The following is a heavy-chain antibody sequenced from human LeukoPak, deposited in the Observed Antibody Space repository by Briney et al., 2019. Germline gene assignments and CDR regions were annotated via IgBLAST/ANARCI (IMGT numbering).Heavy chain of an antibody. CDR1: GGSISSGDYY. V-gene: IGHV4-30-4*01. CDR2: IYYSGST. J-gene: IGHJ3*02. Sequence: PSETLSLTCTVSGGSISSGDYYWSWIRQPPGKGLEWIGYIYYSGSTYYNPSLKSRVAISVDTSKNQFSLKLSSVTVADTAVYYCAREIFTVTPSGQNAFDIWGQGTMVTVSS. CDR3: AREIFTVTPSGQNAFDI. D-gene: IGHD4-17*01.